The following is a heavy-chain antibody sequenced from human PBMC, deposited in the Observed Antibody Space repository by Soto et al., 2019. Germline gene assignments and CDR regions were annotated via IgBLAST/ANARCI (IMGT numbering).Heavy chain of an antibody. CDR2: IYYSGST. CDR1: GGSISSYY. D-gene: IGHD3-10*01. J-gene: IGHJ5*02. V-gene: IGHV4-59*12. Sequence: SETLSLTCTVSGGSISSYYWSWIRQPPGKGLEWIGYIYYSGSTNYNPSLRSRVIMSVDTSKNQFSLNLSSVTAADTAVYYCARDRGPANKHHWLDPWGQGTLVTVSS. CDR3: ARDRGPANKHHWLDP.